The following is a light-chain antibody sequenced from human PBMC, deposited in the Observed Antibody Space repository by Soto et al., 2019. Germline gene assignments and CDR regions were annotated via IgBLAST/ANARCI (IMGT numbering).Light chain of an antibody. CDR1: TGAVTSGHY. V-gene: IGLV7-46*01. CDR3: LLSFSDGRGI. CDR2: DTS. J-gene: IGLJ2*01. Sequence: QAVVTQESSLTVSPGGTVTLTCGSSTGAVTSGHYPYWSQQRPGQAPKTLIYDTSSKHSWTPARFSGSLLGGRAALTLAGAQPEDEADYYCLLSFSDGRGIFGGGTKVTVL.